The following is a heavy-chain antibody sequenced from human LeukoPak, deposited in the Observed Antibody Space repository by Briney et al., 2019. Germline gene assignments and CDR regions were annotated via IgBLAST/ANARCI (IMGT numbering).Heavy chain of an antibody. V-gene: IGHV3-30*18. CDR1: GFTFSSYG. J-gene: IGHJ4*02. Sequence: GGSLRLSCAASGFTFSSYGMHWVRQAPGKGLEWVAVISYDGSNKYYADSVKGRFTISRDNSKNTLNLQMNSLKAEDTAVYYCAKDRGDGYKHFDYWGQGTLVTVSS. D-gene: IGHD5-24*01. CDR3: AKDRGDGYKHFDY. CDR2: ISYDGSNK.